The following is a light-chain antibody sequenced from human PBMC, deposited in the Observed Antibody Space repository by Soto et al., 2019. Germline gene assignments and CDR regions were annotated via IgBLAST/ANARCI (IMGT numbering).Light chain of an antibody. V-gene: IGLV1-40*01. Sequence: QSVLTQPPSVPGAPGQRVTISCTGSSSNIGAGYYVHWYQQLPGTAPKLLIYGNNNRPSGVPDRFSGSQYGTSASLAITGLQAEDEADYYCQSYDSSPSGSRVFGTGTKVTVL. CDR1: SSNIGAGYY. J-gene: IGLJ1*01. CDR3: QSYDSSPSGSRV. CDR2: GNN.